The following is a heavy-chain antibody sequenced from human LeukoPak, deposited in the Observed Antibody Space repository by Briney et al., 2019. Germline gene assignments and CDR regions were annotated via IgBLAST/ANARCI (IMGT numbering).Heavy chain of an antibody. Sequence: SETLSLTCTVSGYSISSGYSWGWIRQPPGKGLEWIGSIYHSGSTYYNPSLESRVTMSLDTSKNQFSLKLSSVTAADTAVYYCARDENGYVWGSFRAWGQGTLVTVSS. CDR1: GYSISSGYS. CDR2: IYHSGST. D-gene: IGHD3-16*02. V-gene: IGHV4-38-2*02. J-gene: IGHJ5*02. CDR3: ARDENGYVWGSFRA.